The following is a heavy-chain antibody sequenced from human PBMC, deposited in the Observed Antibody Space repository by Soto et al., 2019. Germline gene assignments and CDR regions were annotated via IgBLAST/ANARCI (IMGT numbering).Heavy chain of an antibody. J-gene: IGHJ3*02. D-gene: IGHD3-3*01. V-gene: IGHV1-3*01. Sequence: ASVKVSCKASGYTFTSYAMHWVRQAPGQRLEWMGWINAGNGNTKYSQKFQGRVTITRDTSASTAYMELSSLRSVDSAVFYCARNSPILDDAFDIWGQGTMVTVSS. CDR1: GYTFTSYA. CDR3: ARNSPILDDAFDI. CDR2: INAGNGNT.